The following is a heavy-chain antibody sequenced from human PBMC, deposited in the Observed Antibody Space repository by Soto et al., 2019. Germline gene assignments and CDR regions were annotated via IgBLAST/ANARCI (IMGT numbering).Heavy chain of an antibody. Sequence: PSETLSLTCTVSGSSINSSGYYWGWIRQPPGKGLEWIGSMFYGVSTYYNPSLKSRVTISVDTSKNQFSLKLSSVTAADTAVYYWARAGDSGYELHLDYWGQETLVTFPS. CDR3: ARAGDSGYELHLDY. J-gene: IGHJ4*02. V-gene: IGHV4-39*07. D-gene: IGHD5-12*01. CDR1: GSSINSSGYY. CDR2: MFYGVST.